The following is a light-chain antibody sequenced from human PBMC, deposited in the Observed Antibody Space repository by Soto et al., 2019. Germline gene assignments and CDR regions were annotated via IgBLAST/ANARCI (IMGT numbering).Light chain of an antibody. CDR1: QSVGSN. CDR3: QQYNNWPTWT. CDR2: GAS. J-gene: IGKJ1*01. V-gene: IGKV3-15*01. Sequence: EIVMTQSPATLSVSPGERVTRSCRARQSVGSNLAWYQQKPGQAPRLLIYGASTRATGIPARFSGSGSETEFTLTISSLQAEDSAVYFCQQYNNWPTWTFGQGTKVDIK.